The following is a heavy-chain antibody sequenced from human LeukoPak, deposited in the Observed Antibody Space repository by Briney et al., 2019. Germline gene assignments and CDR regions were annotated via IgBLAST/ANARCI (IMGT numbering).Heavy chain of an antibody. V-gene: IGHV1-18*01. Sequence: GASVKVSCKASGYTFTSYGISWVRQAPGQGLEWMGWISAYNGNTNYAQKFQGRVTMTTDTSTSTAYMELRSLRSDDTAVYYCERAILGVTAIGRNAFDIWGQGTMVTVSS. CDR1: GYTFTSYG. CDR3: ERAILGVTAIGRNAFDI. CDR2: ISAYNGNT. D-gene: IGHD2-21*02. J-gene: IGHJ3*02.